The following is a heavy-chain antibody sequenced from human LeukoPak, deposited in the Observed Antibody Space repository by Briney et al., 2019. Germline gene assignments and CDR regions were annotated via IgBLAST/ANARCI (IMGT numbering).Heavy chain of an antibody. D-gene: IGHD4-23*01. CDR2: ISSSGGDT. CDR3: TRKNSGLNPFDL. J-gene: IGHJ4*02. CDR1: GFTFSSSP. Sequence: GGSLRLSCAASGFTFSSSPMSWVRQAPGKGLEWVSGISSSGGDTAYADSVKGRFTISRDNSKNTLYLQMNSLRAEDTAIYYCTRKNSGLNPFDLWSQGTVVTVSS. V-gene: IGHV3-23*01.